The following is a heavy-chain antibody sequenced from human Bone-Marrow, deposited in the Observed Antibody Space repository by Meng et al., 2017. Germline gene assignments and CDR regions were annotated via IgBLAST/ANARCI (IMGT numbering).Heavy chain of an antibody. J-gene: IGHJ5*02. CDR1: GGTFSSYA. Sequence: QVQLWQSGAEVKKPWSSVKVSCKASGGTFSSYAISWVRQAPGQGLEWMGGIIPIFGTANYAQKFQGRVTITADKSTSTAYMELSSLRSEDTAVYYCARRGQLWLDSFDPWGQGTLVTVSS. CDR2: IIPIFGTA. V-gene: IGHV1-69*06. D-gene: IGHD5-18*01. CDR3: ARRGQLWLDSFDP.